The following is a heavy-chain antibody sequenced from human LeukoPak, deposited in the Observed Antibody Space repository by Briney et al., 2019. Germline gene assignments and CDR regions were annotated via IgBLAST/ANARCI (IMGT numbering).Heavy chain of an antibody. D-gene: IGHD6-13*01. CDR3: ARDQPRMIAAAGMVFDY. CDR1: GDSVSSNSAA. CDR2: TYYRSKWYN. V-gene: IGHV6-1*01. Sequence: SQTLSLTCAISGDSVSSNSAAWNWIRQSPSRGLEWLGRTYYRSKWYNDYEVSVKSRITINPDTSKNQFSLQLNSVTPEDTAVYYCARDQPRMIAAAGMVFDYWGQGTLVTVSS. J-gene: IGHJ4*02.